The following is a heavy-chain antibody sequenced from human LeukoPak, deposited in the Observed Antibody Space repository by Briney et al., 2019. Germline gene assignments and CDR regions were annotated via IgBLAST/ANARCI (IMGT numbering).Heavy chain of an antibody. V-gene: IGHV1-46*01. CDR1: GYTFTTYY. Sequence: ASVKVSCKASGYTFTTYYMHWVRQAPGQGLEWMGIINPSGGSTIYAQKFQGRVTMTRDTSTTTVYMELSSLRSDDTAVYYCARWMTTVITPDYWGQGTLVTVSS. CDR2: INPSGGST. J-gene: IGHJ4*02. D-gene: IGHD4-11*01. CDR3: ARWMTTVITPDY.